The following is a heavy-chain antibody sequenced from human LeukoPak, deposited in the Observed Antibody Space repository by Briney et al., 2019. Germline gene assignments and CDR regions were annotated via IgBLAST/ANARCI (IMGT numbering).Heavy chain of an antibody. CDR1: GGSFSGYY. D-gene: IGHD3-3*01. CDR2: INHSGST. V-gene: IGHV4-34*01. Sequence: PSETLSLTCAVYGGSFSGYYWSWIRKPPGKGLEWIGEINHSGSTNYNPSLKSRVTISVDTSKNQFSLKLSSVTAADTAVYCCARGRVADYWGQGTLVTVSS. J-gene: IGHJ4*02. CDR3: ARGRVADY.